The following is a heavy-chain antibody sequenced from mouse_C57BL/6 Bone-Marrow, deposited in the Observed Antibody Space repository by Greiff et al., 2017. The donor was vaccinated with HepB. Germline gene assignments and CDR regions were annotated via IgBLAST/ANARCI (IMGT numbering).Heavy chain of an antibody. D-gene: IGHD1-1*01. Sequence: EVKVVESGGGLVKPGGSLKLSCAASGFTFSDYGMHWVRQAPEKGLEWVAYISSGSSTIYYADTVKGRFTISRDNAKNTLFLQMTSLRSEDTAMYYCARGRYYAFYAMDYWGQGTSVTVSS. J-gene: IGHJ4*01. CDR3: ARGRYYAFYAMDY. CDR2: ISSGSSTI. CDR1: GFTFSDYG. V-gene: IGHV5-17*01.